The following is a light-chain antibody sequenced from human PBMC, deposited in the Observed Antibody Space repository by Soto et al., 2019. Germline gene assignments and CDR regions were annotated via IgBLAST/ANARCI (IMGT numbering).Light chain of an antibody. CDR1: SSNIGTGYD. V-gene: IGLV1-40*01. CDR2: DNS. CDR3: QSYDSSLSGWV. J-gene: IGLJ3*02. Sequence: QSALTQPPSVSGAPGQRVTISCRGSSSNIGTGYDVHWYQQFPGRAPKLLIYDNSNRPSGVPDRFSGSKSGTSASLAITGLQAEDEADYYCQSYDSSLSGWVFGGGTKLTVL.